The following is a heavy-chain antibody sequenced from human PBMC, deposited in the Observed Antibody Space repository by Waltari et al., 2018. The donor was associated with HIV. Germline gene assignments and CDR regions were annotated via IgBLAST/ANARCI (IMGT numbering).Heavy chain of an antibody. CDR2: FDPEDDET. D-gene: IGHD3-10*01. V-gene: IGHV1-24*01. CDR1: GHTLSELY. CDR3: ATDFSGMVRAYSYYSLDV. Sequence: QVQLVQSGAEVKKPGASVKVSCKVSGHTLSELYMHWVRQVPGKGLEWMGNFDPEDDETIYAQKFQGRVTMTEDTSSDTAYMELSSLTSGDTAVYYCATDFSGMVRAYSYYSLDVWGQGTTVTVSS. J-gene: IGHJ6*02.